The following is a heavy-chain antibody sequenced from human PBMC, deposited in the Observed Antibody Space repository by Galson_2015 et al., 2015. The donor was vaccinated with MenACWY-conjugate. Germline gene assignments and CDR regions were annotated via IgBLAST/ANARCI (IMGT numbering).Heavy chain of an antibody. D-gene: IGHD3-16*01. CDR2: ISTSGSTI. V-gene: IGHV3-11*01. CDR3: AKGVWGTFDY. J-gene: IGHJ4*02. Sequence: SLRLSCAASGFTFSSYAMSWARQAPGEGLEWVSDISTSGSTISYADSVKGRFTISRDNAKNSLYLQMSGLRAEDTAVYYCAKGVWGTFDYWGQGTLVTVSS. CDR1: GFTFSSYA.